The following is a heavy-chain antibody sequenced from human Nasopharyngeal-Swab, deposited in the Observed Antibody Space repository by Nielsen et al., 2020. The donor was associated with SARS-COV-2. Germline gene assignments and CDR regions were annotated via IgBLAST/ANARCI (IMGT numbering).Heavy chain of an antibody. Sequence: SETLSLTCTVSGCSISSSSYYWGWIRQPPGKGLEWIGSIYYSGSTYYNPSLKSRVTISVDTSKNQFSLKLSSVTAADTAVYYCARGRGGYYMDVWGKGTTVTVSS. CDR1: GCSISSSSYY. J-gene: IGHJ6*03. CDR3: ARGRGGYYMDV. V-gene: IGHV4-39*01. CDR2: IYYSGST.